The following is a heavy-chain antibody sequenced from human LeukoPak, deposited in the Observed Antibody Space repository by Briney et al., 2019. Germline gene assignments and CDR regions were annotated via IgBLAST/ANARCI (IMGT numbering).Heavy chain of an antibody. V-gene: IGHV3-48*02. Sequence: GGSLRLSCAAWVVTFNGYNMIWAPHATGEGLEWISYISSSSSTTYYADSVKGRFTISRDNAKNSLYLQMNSLRDEDTAVYYCARMRSGWYVDYWGQGTLVTVSS. CDR1: VVTFNGYN. D-gene: IGHD6-19*01. CDR2: ISSSSSTT. CDR3: ARMRSGWYVDY. J-gene: IGHJ4*02.